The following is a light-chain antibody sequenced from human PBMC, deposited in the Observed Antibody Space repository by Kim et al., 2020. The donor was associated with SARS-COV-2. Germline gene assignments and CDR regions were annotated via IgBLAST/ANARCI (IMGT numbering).Light chain of an antibody. CDR2: VNSDGSH. CDR3: QTWDTGTWV. Sequence: QLVLTQSPSASASLGASVKLTCTLSSGHSNYAIAWHQQQPEKGPRYLMKVNSDGSHSKGDGIPDRFSGSSSGAERYLTISSLQSEDEADYYCQTWDTGTWVFGGGTQLTVL. CDR1: SGHSNYA. V-gene: IGLV4-69*01. J-gene: IGLJ3*02.